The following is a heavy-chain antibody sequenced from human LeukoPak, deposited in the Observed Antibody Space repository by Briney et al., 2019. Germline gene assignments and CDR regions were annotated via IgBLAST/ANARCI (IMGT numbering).Heavy chain of an antibody. CDR3: ARGLSTIVVVITTPYYFDY. V-gene: IGHV4-34*01. Sequence: SETLSLTCAVYGGSFSGYYWSWIRQPPGKGLEWIGEINHSGSTNYNPSLKSRVTISVDTSKNQFSLKLSSVTAADTAVYYCARGLSTIVVVITTPYYFDYWGQGTLVTVSS. D-gene: IGHD3-22*01. CDR2: INHSGST. CDR1: GGSFSGYY. J-gene: IGHJ4*02.